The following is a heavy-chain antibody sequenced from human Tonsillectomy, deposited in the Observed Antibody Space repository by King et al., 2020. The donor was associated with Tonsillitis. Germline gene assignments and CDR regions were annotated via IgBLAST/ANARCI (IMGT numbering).Heavy chain of an antibody. V-gene: IGHV3-33*08. Sequence: VQLVESGGGVVQPGRSLRLSCAASGFTFSSYGMHWVRQAPGKGLEWVAVIWYDGSNKYYSDSVKGRFTISRANSKNTLYLQMNSLRAEDTAVYYCARDAPHLGYCSSTSCRDAFDIWGQGTMVTVSS. D-gene: IGHD2-2*01. CDR2: IWYDGSNK. CDR3: ARDAPHLGYCSSTSCRDAFDI. J-gene: IGHJ3*02. CDR1: GFTFSSYG.